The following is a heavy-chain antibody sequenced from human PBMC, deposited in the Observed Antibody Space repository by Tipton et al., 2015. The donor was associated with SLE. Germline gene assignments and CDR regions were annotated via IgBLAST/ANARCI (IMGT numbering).Heavy chain of an antibody. Sequence: QLVQSGAEVKEPGASVKVSCKASGYSFASYGIAWVRQAPGQGLEWLGWIGAYNGNTKYSQKIQGRLTLTTDTTTSTAYMELTSLASDDTAIYYCARDALNFYDSGDVRYYHMDVWGKGTTVTVSS. CDR1: GYSFASYG. D-gene: IGHD3-22*01. V-gene: IGHV1-18*01. CDR2: IGAYNGNT. J-gene: IGHJ6*03. CDR3: ARDALNFYDSGDVRYYHMDV.